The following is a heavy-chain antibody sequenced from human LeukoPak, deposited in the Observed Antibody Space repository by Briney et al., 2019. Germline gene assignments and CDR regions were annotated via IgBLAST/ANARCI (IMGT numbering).Heavy chain of an antibody. D-gene: IGHD2-2*01. J-gene: IGHJ4*02. CDR3: ARFDCSSTSCYGFDY. CDR2: INHSEST. CDR1: GGSFRGYY. Sequence: SETLSLTCAVYGGSFRGYYWSWIRQPPGKGLEWIGEINHSESTNYKPPLQSRVTISVDTSKNQFSLKLSSVTAADTAVYYCARFDCSSTSCYGFDYWGQGTLVTVSS. V-gene: IGHV4-34*01.